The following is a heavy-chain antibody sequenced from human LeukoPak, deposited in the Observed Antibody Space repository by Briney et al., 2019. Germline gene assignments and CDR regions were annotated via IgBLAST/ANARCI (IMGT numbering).Heavy chain of an antibody. CDR2: ISPDKT. J-gene: IGHJ3*02. Sequence: GGSLRLSCAASGYSFSTNPMSWVRQAPGKGLEWVSAISPDKTYYADSVKGRLTISRDNYKNTVDLHMNSPRAEDTAIYYCVKEHVDRAFTRSFEIWGQGIVVTVSS. D-gene: IGHD3-3*02. CDR1: GYSFSTNP. V-gene: IGHV3-23*01. CDR3: VKEHVDRAFTRSFEI.